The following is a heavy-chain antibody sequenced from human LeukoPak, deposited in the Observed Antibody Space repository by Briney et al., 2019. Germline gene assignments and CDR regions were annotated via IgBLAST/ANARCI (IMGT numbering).Heavy chain of an antibody. J-gene: IGHJ4*02. Sequence: GGSLRLSCAASGFTFSSYAMHWVRQAPGKGLEWVAVISYDGSNKYYADSVKGRFTISRDNSKNTLYLQMNSLRAEDTAVYYCARDESYYDSSGYLWGQGTLVTASS. CDR3: ARDESYYDSSGYL. CDR2: ISYDGSNK. CDR1: GFTFSSYA. V-gene: IGHV3-30-3*01. D-gene: IGHD3-22*01.